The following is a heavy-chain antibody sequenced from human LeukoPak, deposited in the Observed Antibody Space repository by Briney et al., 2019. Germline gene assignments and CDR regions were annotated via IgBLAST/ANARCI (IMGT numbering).Heavy chain of an antibody. Sequence: PSETLSLTCTVSGTSITSYYWNWIRQAPGQGPEWIGYGHYSGNTKYNPPLKSRVTISVDTSKNQFSPRLSSVTAADTAVYFCAKWASDNRAFDLWGQGTLVTVSS. CDR1: GTSITSYY. CDR2: GHYSGNT. J-gene: IGHJ4*02. CDR3: AKWASDNRAFDL. V-gene: IGHV4-59*08. D-gene: IGHD2-8*01.